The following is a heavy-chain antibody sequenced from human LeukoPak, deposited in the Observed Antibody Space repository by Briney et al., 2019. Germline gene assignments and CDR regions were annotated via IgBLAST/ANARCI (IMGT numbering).Heavy chain of an antibody. D-gene: IGHD4-23*01. CDR3: ARDHGGNGGGGFYFDH. V-gene: IGHV4-59*01. Sequence: SETLSLTCTVSGGSISNFYWSWIRQPPGKGLEWIGYIFTGGSTNYNPSLKSRVTISLDTSKNQYSLKLNSVTAADTAVYYGARDHGGNGGGGFYFDHWGQGTLVTVSS. CDR2: IFTGGST. J-gene: IGHJ4*02. CDR1: GGSISNFY.